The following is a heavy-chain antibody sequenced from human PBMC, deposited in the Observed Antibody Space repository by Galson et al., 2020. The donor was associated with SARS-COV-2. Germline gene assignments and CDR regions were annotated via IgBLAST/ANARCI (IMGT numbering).Heavy chain of an antibody. J-gene: IGHJ6*02. V-gene: IGHV2-70*01. CDR1: GFSLSTSGMC. CDR3: ARLTEVPAAMTSYYYGMDV. CDR2: IAWDDDK. Sequence: SGPTLVKPTQTLTLTCTFSGFSLSTSGMCVSWIRQPPGKALEWLALIAWDDDKYYSTSLKTRLTISKDTSKNQVVLTMTNMDPVDTATYYCARLTEVPAAMTSYYYGMDVWGQGTTVTVSS. D-gene: IGHD2-2*01.